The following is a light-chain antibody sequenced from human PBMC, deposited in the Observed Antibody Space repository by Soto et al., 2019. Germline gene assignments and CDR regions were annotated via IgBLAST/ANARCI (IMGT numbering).Light chain of an antibody. J-gene: IGKJ3*01. Sequence: EVVLTQSPGTLSLSLGEGATISCRASHSITSSSLAWYQHRPGQAPRLLIYGTSSRAPGIPDRFIGSASGTDFTLTISRLEPEDVAVDYCQCYSSSPPRYTFGPGTKVDI. CDR1: HSITSSS. CDR2: GTS. V-gene: IGKV3-20*01. CDR3: QCYSSSPPRYT.